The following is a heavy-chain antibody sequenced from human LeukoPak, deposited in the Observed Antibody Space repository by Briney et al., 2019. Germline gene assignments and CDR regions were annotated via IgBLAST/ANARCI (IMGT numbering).Heavy chain of an antibody. CDR2: IYYSGNT. J-gene: IGHJ4*02. Sequence: SETLSLTCAVSGASISSYYWSWIRQPPGKGLEWIGYIYYSGNTNYNPSLRSRVTISVDTSKNHFSLKLSSVTAADTAVYYCARGDGSVIYWGQGTLVTVSS. V-gene: IGHV4-59*08. CDR1: GASISSYY. CDR3: ARGDGSVIY. D-gene: IGHD3-10*01.